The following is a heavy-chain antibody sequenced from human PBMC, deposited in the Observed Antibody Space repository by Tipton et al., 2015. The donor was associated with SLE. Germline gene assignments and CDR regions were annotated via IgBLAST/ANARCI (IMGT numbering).Heavy chain of an antibody. V-gene: IGHV4-61*02. CDR2: IYTSGGT. Sequence: LRLSCTVSGGSISSSSYYWSWIRQPAGKGLEWIGRIYTSGGTNYNPSLKSRVTMSVDTSKNQFSLKLSSVTAADTAVYYCARGTIFGVVIDPWGQGTLVTVSS. D-gene: IGHD3-3*01. J-gene: IGHJ5*02. CDR3: ARGTIFGVVIDP. CDR1: GGSISSSSYY.